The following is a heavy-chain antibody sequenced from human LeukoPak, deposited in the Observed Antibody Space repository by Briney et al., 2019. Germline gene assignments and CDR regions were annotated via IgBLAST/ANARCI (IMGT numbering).Heavy chain of an antibody. Sequence: KPSETLSLTCTVSRGSISNYYWTWIWLPPGKGLEWIGYIYYTGATYYNPSLKSRVTISLDTSKNQFSLKLTSVTAADAAVYYCARAGYSYATGYQFDYWGQGALVTVSS. CDR2: IYYTGAT. V-gene: IGHV4-59*01. J-gene: IGHJ4*02. CDR3: ARAGYSYATGYQFDY. D-gene: IGHD5-18*01. CDR1: RGSISNYY.